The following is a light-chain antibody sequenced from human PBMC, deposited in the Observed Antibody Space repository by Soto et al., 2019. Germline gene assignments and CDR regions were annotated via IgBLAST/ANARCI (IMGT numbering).Light chain of an antibody. Sequence: EIVMTQSPDTVYVSPGERATLSCRASQRVRSNLAWYQHKPGQAPRLLIYDGSTRALGIPARFSGSESGTEFTLTISSLQSEDFAVYFCQQYDDWPITFGQGTRLDIK. V-gene: IGKV3-15*01. CDR1: QRVRSN. J-gene: IGKJ5*01. CDR2: DGS. CDR3: QQYDDWPIT.